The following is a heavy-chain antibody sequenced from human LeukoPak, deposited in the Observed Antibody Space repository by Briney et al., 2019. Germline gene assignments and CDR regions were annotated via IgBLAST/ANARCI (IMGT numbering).Heavy chain of an antibody. Sequence: SETLSLTCTVSGVSISSYYWSWIRQPAGKGLEWIGRIYTSGSTNYNPSLKSRVTMSVDTSKNQFSLKLSSVTAADTAVYYCARVRYYNDSSGYYLLDYWGQGTLVTVSS. V-gene: IGHV4-4*07. CDR3: ARVRYYNDSSGYYLLDY. J-gene: IGHJ4*02. CDR1: GVSISSYY. CDR2: IYTSGST. D-gene: IGHD3-22*01.